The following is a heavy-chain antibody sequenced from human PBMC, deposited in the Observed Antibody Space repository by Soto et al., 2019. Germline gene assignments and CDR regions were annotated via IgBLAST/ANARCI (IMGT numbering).Heavy chain of an antibody. D-gene: IGHD6-6*01. J-gene: IGHJ6*02. CDR2: IWYDGSNE. CDR1: GFTFSNYG. V-gene: IGHV3-33*06. Sequence: LRLSCAASGFTFSNYGMHWVRQAPGKGLEWVAVIWYDGSNEYYADSVKGRFTISRDNSKNTLYLQMNSLRAEDTAVYYCAKVGQLVLTYYYGMDVWGQGTTVTVSS. CDR3: AKVGQLVLTYYYGMDV.